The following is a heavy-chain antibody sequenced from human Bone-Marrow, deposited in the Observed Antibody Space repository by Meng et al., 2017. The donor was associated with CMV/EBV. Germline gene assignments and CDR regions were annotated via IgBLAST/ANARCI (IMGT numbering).Heavy chain of an antibody. Sequence: SVKVSCKASGGTFSSYAINWVRQAPGQGLEWMGKILPISGTTDYAQKFQGRVTITTDGSTDTTYMELSSLRSEDTAVYYCASNYYGSGSCFSWGQGNLVNVDS. D-gene: IGHD3-10*01. CDR3: ASNYYGSGSCFS. V-gene: IGHV1-69*05. CDR1: GGTFSSYA. J-gene: IGHJ5*02. CDR2: ILPISGTT.